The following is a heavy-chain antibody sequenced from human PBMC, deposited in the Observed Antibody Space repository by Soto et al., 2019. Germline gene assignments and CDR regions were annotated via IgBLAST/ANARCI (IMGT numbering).Heavy chain of an antibody. D-gene: IGHD3-22*01. CDR2: ISGSGGST. J-gene: IGHJ4*02. CDR3: AKDLYDSSGGEY. V-gene: IGHV3-23*01. CDR1: GFTFSSYA. Sequence: PGGSLRLSCAASGFTFSSYAMSWVRQAPGKGLEWVSAISGSGGSTYYADSVKGRFTISRDNSKNTLYLQMNNLRAEDTAVYYCAKDLYDSSGGEYWGQGTLVTVSS.